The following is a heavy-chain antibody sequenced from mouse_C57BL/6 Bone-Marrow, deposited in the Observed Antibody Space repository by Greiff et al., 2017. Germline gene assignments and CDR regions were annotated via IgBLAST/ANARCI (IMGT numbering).Heavy chain of an antibody. CDR1: GYTFTGYW. Sequence: VQLQQSGAELMKPGASVKLSCKATGYTFTGYWIEWVKQRPGHGLEWIGEILPGSGSTNYNEKFKGKATFTADISSNTAYMQLSSLTTEESALYYCAEGAAMAYWGQGTLVTVSA. J-gene: IGHJ3*01. V-gene: IGHV1-9*01. CDR3: AEGAAMAY. CDR2: ILPGSGST.